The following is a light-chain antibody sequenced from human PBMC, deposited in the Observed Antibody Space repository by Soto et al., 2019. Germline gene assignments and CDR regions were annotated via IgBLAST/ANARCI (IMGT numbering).Light chain of an antibody. Sequence: EIVLTQSPGTLSLSPGERATLSCRASQSVSANYLAWYQQKPGQAPRFLIYGASSRATGIPDRFSGSGSGTDFTLTIIRLGPEDVSVYSCQQYGSSPPTFGQGTKVEIK. J-gene: IGKJ1*01. CDR1: QSVSANY. CDR3: QQYGSSPPT. CDR2: GAS. V-gene: IGKV3-20*01.